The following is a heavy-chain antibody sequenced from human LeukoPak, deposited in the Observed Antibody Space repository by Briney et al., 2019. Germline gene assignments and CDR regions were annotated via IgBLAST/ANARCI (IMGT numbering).Heavy chain of an antibody. V-gene: IGHV4-59*01. Sequence: PSETLSLTCTVSGGSISSYYWSWIRQPPGKGLEWIGYIYYSGSTNYNPSLKSRVTISVDTSKNQFSLKLSSVTAADTAVYHCARGPHDSSGYYRPFDYWGQGTLVTVSS. CDR1: GGSISSYY. J-gene: IGHJ4*02. CDR2: IYYSGST. CDR3: ARGPHDSSGYYRPFDY. D-gene: IGHD3-22*01.